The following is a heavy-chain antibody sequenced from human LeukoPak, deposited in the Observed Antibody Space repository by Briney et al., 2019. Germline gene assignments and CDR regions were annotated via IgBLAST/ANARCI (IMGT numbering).Heavy chain of an antibody. J-gene: IGHJ4*02. V-gene: IGHV3-30*03. CDR1: GFTFSDYG. CDR2: ISYDGSNK. Sequence: PGRSLRLSCAASGFTFSDYGMHWVRQAPGKGLEWVAVISYDGSNKYSADSVKGRFTISRDNSKNTLYLQMNSLKTEDTAVYYCAATGGDYWGQGTLVTVSS. D-gene: IGHD1-26*01. CDR3: AATGGDY.